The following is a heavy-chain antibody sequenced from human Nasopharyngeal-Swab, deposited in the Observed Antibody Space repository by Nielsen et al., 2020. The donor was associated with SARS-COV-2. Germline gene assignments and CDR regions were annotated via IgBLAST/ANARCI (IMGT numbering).Heavy chain of an antibody. V-gene: IGHV4-31*03. CDR1: GGSISSGGYY. CDR2: IYYSGST. J-gene: IGHJ4*02. CDR3: ARGPEYALFDF. Sequence: LRLSCTVSGGSISSGGYYWSWIRQHPGKGLEWIGYIYYSGSTYYNPSLKSRVTISVDTSKNQFSLKLSSVTAADTAVYYCARGPEYALFDFWGQGTLVTVSS. D-gene: IGHD2/OR15-2a*01.